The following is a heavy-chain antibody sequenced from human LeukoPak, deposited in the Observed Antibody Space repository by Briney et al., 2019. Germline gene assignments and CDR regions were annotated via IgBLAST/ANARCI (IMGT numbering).Heavy chain of an antibody. D-gene: IGHD2-2*01. V-gene: IGHV3-23*01. Sequence: GGSLRLSCAASGFPLSSYAMSWVRQASGKGLEWVSATSSSDPGTYYADSVRGRFTISRDNSKNTLYLQLNSLRAEDTAVYYCAKSELVVPDYYYYYYMDVWGKGTTVTISS. CDR2: TSSSDPGT. CDR3: AKSELVVPDYYYYYYMDV. J-gene: IGHJ6*03. CDR1: GFPLSSYA.